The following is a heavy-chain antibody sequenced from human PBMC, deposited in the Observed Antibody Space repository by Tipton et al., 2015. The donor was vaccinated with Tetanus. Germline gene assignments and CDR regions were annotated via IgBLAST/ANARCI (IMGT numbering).Heavy chain of an antibody. J-gene: IGHJ4*02. Sequence: SLRLSCAASGFTFSSYAMSWVRQAPGKGLEWVSAISGSGGSTYYADSVKGRFTISRDNSKNTLYLQMNSLRAEDTAVYYCARHRTAYYYDSSGYYYIDYWGQGTLVTVSS. D-gene: IGHD3-22*01. CDR1: GFTFSSYA. CDR3: ARHRTAYYYDSSGYYYIDY. V-gene: IGHV3-23*01. CDR2: ISGSGGST.